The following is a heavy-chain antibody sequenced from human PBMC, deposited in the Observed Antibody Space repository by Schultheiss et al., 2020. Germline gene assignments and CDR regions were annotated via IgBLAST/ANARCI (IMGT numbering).Heavy chain of an antibody. CDR1: GFTFGDYA. Sequence: GESLKIACTASGFTFGDYAMSWFRQAPGKGLEWVGFIRSKAYGGTTEYAASVKGRFTISRDDSKSIAYLQMNSLKTEDTAVYYCTRVRGYSYGLLMENDYWGQGTLVTVSS. V-gene: IGHV3-49*03. CDR3: TRVRGYSYGLLMENDY. D-gene: IGHD5-18*01. J-gene: IGHJ4*02. CDR2: IRSKAYGGTT.